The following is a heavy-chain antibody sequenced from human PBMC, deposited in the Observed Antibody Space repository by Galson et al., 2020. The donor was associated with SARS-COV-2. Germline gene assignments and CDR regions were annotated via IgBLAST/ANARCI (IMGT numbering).Heavy chain of an antibody. Sequence: SETLYLTCAVYGGSFSGYSWNWVRQPPGKGLEWIGEINHSGSTHYNPSLKSRVFISVDTSKNQFSLKLSSVTAADTAIYYCARGGSRPIMVFDYYYFYMDVWGKGTTVTVSS. CDR1: GGSFSGYS. V-gene: IGHV4-34*01. J-gene: IGHJ6*03. D-gene: IGHD2-8*01. CDR2: INHSGST. CDR3: ARGGSRPIMVFDYYYFYMDV.